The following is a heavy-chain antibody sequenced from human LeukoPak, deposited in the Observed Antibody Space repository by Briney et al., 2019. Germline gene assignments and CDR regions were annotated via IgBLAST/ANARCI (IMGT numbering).Heavy chain of an antibody. CDR1: GFPFSDYV. CDR3: ATAQWFGESNDY. V-gene: IGHV3-33*03. Sequence: PGGSLRLSCAASGFPFSDYVMHWVRQAPGKGLEWVSVIRYDGNNKYYADSVKGRFTISRDNAKNSLYLQMNSLRAEDTAVCFCATAQWFGESNDYWGQGTLVTVSS. CDR2: IRYDGNNK. D-gene: IGHD3-10*01. J-gene: IGHJ4*02.